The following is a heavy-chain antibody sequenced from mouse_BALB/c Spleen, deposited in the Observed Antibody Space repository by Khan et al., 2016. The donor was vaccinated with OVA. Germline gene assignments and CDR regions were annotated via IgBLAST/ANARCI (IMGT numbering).Heavy chain of an antibody. CDR3: AREIYYDYAYYYAMDY. Sequence: VELVESGPGLVAPSQSLSITCTVSGFSLTGYGVNWVRQPPGKGLEWLGMIWSDGSTDYNSALKSRLSISKDNSKSQVFLQMNSLQTDDTARYYCAREIYYDYAYYYAMDYWGQGTSVTVSS. CDR2: IWSDGST. CDR1: GFSLTGYG. D-gene: IGHD2-4*01. J-gene: IGHJ4*01. V-gene: IGHV2-6-7*01.